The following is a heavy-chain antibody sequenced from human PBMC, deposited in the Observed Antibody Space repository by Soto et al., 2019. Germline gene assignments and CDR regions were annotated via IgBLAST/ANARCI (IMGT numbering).Heavy chain of an antibody. CDR2: MSYTGNT. CDR1: GGSISGYF. Sequence: PSETLSLTCTVSGGSISGYFWNWIRQPPGKGLEWIGYMSYTGNTNHNPSLTSRVSISVDTSKNQFSLNLNSVTAADTAVYYCARADTTIVPPVQWGQGTLVTVSS. J-gene: IGHJ4*02. CDR3: ARADTTIVPPVQ. V-gene: IGHV4-59*01. D-gene: IGHD3-10*01.